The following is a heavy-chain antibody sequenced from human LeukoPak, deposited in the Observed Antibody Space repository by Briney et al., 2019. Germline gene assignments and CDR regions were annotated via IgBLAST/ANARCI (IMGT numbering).Heavy chain of an antibody. J-gene: IGHJ6*02. V-gene: IGHV3-21*01. CDR1: GFIFNNEW. CDR2: ISSSSSYI. Sequence: GGSLRLSCAASGFIFNNEWMDWVRQAPGKGLEWVSSISSSSSYIYYADSVKGRFTISRDNAKNSLYLQMNSLRAEDTAVYYCARQPIAVAGRYYYYYGMDVWGQGTTVTVSS. D-gene: IGHD6-19*01. CDR3: ARQPIAVAGRYYYYYGMDV.